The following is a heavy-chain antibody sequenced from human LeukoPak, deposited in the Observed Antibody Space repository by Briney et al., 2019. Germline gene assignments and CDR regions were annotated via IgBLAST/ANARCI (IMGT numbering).Heavy chain of an antibody. CDR3: ARVFVVVPAASNWFDP. Sequence: PSETLSLTCAVYGGSFSGYYWSWIRQPPGKGLEWIGEINHSGSTNYNPALKRRGTISVDTSKNQFSLKLSSVTVADTAVYYCARVFVVVPAASNWFDPWGQGTLVTVSS. CDR2: INHSGST. CDR1: GGSFSGYY. D-gene: IGHD2-2*01. V-gene: IGHV4-34*01. J-gene: IGHJ5*02.